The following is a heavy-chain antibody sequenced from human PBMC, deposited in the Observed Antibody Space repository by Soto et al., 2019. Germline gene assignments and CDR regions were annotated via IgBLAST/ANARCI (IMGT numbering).Heavy chain of an antibody. V-gene: IGHV1-58*01. CDR1: GFTFTSSA. D-gene: IGHD3-10*01. J-gene: IGHJ6*02. CDR2: IVVGSGNA. Sequence: GASVKVSCKASGFTFTSSAVQWVRQARGQSLEWIGWIVVGSGNANYAQKFQERVTITRDMSTSTAYMELSSLRSEDTAVYYCAAYYYGSGRPVYYYYGMDVWGQGTTVTVSS. CDR3: AAYYYGSGRPVYYYYGMDV.